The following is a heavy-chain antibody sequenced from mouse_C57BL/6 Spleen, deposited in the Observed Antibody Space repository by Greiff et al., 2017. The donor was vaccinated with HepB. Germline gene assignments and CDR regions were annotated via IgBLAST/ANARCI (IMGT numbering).Heavy chain of an antibody. CDR3: TRPTWYFDV. D-gene: IGHD1-1*01. CDR2: IDPETGGT. J-gene: IGHJ1*03. V-gene: IGHV1-15*01. CDR1: GYTFTDYE. Sequence: VKLQESGAELVRPGASVTLSCKASGYTFTDYEMHWVKQTPVHGLEWIGAIDPETGGTAYNQKFKGKAILTADKSSSTAYMELRSLTSEDSAVYYCTRPTWYFDVWGTGTTVTVSS.